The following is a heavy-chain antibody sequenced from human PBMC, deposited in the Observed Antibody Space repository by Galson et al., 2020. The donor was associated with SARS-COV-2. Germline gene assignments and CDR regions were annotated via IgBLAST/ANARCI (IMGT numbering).Heavy chain of an antibody. Sequence: GESLKISCAASGFTFSSYRMNWVRQAPGKGLEWVSSISSSSSYIYYADSVKGRFTISRDNAKNSLYLQMNSLRAEDTAVYYCARSAGPHYEILTGYYPYYFDYWGQGTLVTVSS. CDR3: ARSAGPHYEILTGYYPYYFDY. CDR2: ISSSSSYI. J-gene: IGHJ4*02. V-gene: IGHV3-21*01. D-gene: IGHD3-9*01. CDR1: GFTFSSYR.